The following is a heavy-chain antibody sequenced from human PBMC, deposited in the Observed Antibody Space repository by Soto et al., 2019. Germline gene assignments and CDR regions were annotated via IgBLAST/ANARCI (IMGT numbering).Heavy chain of an antibody. CDR1: GFTFSDYY. D-gene: IGHD4-17*01. J-gene: IGHJ1*01. V-gene: IGHV3-11*01. Sequence: QVQLVESGGGLVKPGGSLRLSCAASGFTFSDYYMSWIRQTPGKGLEWVSYISSSGSTIYYADSVKGRFTISRDNAKNSLYLQMNSLRAEDTAVYYCARDQFMGDYGDYGRDFQHWGQGTLVTVSS. CDR2: ISSSGSTI. CDR3: ARDQFMGDYGDYGRDFQH.